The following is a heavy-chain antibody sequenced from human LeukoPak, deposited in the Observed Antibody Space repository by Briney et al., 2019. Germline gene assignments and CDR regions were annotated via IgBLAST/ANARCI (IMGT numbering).Heavy chain of an antibody. V-gene: IGHV3-11*06. CDR2: ISSESSNT. D-gene: IGHD1-1*01. Sequence: GGSVRLSCGASGFTFSDYYMSWIRQAPGKGLEWVSYISSESSNTNYVDSLKGRFTISRDNAKNSLYLQMNSLRAEDTAVYYCARVKLAEYYFDYWGQGSLVTVSS. CDR3: ARVKLAEYYFDY. J-gene: IGHJ4*02. CDR1: GFTFSDYY.